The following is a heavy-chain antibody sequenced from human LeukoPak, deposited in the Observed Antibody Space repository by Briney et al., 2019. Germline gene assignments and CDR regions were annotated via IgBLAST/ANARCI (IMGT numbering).Heavy chain of an antibody. CDR2: ISYDGSNK. J-gene: IGHJ6*02. V-gene: IGHV3-30-3*01. Sequence: GGSLRLSCAASGFTFSSYAMHWVRQAPGKGLEWVAVISYDGSNKYYADSVKGRFTISRDNSKNTLYLQMNSLRAEDTAVYYCARGREAYCGGDCYSDTLYYYYGMDVWGQGTTVTVSS. CDR1: GFTFSSYA. CDR3: ARGREAYCGGDCYSDTLYYYYGMDV. D-gene: IGHD2-21*02.